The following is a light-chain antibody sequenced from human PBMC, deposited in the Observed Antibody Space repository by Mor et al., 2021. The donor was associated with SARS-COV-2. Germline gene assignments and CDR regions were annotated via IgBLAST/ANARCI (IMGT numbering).Light chain of an antibody. CDR3: QQYGASPFT. Sequence: CRASQTVSSESLAWYQQKGGQAPRLLIFGASNKATGIPDRFSGSGSGTDFTLTISRLEPEDFAMYYCQQYGASPFTFGGGTKVEIK. CDR2: GAS. CDR1: QTVSSES. V-gene: IGKV3-20*01. J-gene: IGKJ4*01.